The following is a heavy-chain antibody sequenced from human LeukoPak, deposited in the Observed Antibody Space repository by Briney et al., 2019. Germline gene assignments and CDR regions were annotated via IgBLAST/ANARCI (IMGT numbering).Heavy chain of an antibody. J-gene: IGHJ6*02. CDR1: GGNFGNYV. CDR2: ITPFFGVA. V-gene: IGHV1-69*04. CDR3: ARDTNEEYSSSSDGLAV. D-gene: IGHD6-6*01. Sequence: SVKVSCEASGGNFGNYVIHWVRQAPGQGLEWMGRITPFFGVANYAQTFQDRVTFTADKITNTAYMQISSLKSEDTAEYFCARDTNEEYSSSSDGLAVWGQGTTVTVSS.